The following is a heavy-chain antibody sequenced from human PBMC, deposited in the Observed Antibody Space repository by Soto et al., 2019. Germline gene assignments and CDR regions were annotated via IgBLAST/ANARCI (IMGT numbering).Heavy chain of an antibody. J-gene: IGHJ6*02. V-gene: IGHV3-23*01. Sequence: GGSLRLSCAASGFTFSSYAMSWVRQAPGKGLEWVSAISGSGGSTYYADSVKGRFTISRDNSKNTLYLQMNSLRAEDTAVYYCAKDGEIDYDILTGYYDNYYYYGMDVWGQGTTVTVSS. D-gene: IGHD3-9*01. CDR2: ISGSGGST. CDR3: AKDGEIDYDILTGYYDNYYYYGMDV. CDR1: GFTFSSYA.